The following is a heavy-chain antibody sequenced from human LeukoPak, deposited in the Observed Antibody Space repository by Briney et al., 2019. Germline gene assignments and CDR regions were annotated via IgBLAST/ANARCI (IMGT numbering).Heavy chain of an antibody. J-gene: IGHJ4*02. V-gene: IGHV4-39*07. CDR3: VRDRFCSGRSCYGPPDD. D-gene: IGHD2-15*01. Sequence: SETLSLTCTVSGGSISSRSYYWGWIRQPPGKGLEWIGSIYYSEGTYYNPSLKSRVTISIDTSKNQFSLKVNSVTAADTAVYYCVRDRFCSGRSCYGPPDDWGQGARVTVSS. CDR1: GGSISSRSYY. CDR2: IYYSEGT.